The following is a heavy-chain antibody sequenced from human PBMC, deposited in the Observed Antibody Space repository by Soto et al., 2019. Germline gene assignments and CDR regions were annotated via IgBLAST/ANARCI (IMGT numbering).Heavy chain of an antibody. Sequence: GGSLRLSCSASGFTFDDYTMHGVRQAPGKGLEWVSLISWDGGSTYYADSVKGRFTISRDNSKNSLYLQMNSLRTEDTALYYCAKALGHYYYYGMDVWGQGTTVTVSS. CDR1: GFTFDDYT. CDR3: AKALGHYYYYGMDV. CDR2: ISWDGGST. J-gene: IGHJ6*02. V-gene: IGHV3-43*01.